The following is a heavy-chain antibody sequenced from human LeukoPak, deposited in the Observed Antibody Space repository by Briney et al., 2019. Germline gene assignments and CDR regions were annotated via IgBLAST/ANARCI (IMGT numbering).Heavy chain of an antibody. J-gene: IGHJ4*02. D-gene: IGHD3-16*02. CDR2: ISGIGCST. CDR3: AKPPYDYVWGSYRPLYYFDY. V-gene: IGHV3-23*01. CDR1: GFTLSSYA. Sequence: GWSLRLSCAASGFTLSSYAMSWVRQAPWKGLEWVSAISGIGCSTYYADSVKGRFTFSRENSKNTLYLQMNSLRAEDTAVYYCAKPPYDYVWGSYRPLYYFDYWGQGTLVTVSS.